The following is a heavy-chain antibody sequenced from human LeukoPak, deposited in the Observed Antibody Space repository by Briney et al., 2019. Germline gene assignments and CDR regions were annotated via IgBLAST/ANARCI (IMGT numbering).Heavy chain of an antibody. V-gene: IGHV4-39*01. CDR2: IYYSGST. CDR1: GGSISSSSYY. J-gene: IGHJ3*02. CDR3: ARQSGYYSVDAFDI. Sequence: SETLSLTCTVSGGSISSSSYYWGWIRQPPGKGLVWIGSIYYSGSTYYNPSLKSRVTISVDTSKNQFSLKLSSVTAADTAVYCCARQSGYYSVDAFDIWGQGTMVTVSS. D-gene: IGHD3-22*01.